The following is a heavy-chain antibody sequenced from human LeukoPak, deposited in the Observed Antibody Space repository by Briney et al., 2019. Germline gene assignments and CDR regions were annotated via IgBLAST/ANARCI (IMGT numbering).Heavy chain of an antibody. V-gene: IGHV1-8*01. J-gene: IGHJ5*02. D-gene: IGHD2-2*01. Sequence: GASVKVSCKASGYTFTSYDINWVRQATGQGLEWMGWMNANNGNTGYAQKFQGRVTMTRDTSISTAYMELTSLRSEDTAVYYCAREYCSSSSCSGGWWFDPWGQGTPVTVSS. CDR1: GYTFTSYD. CDR2: MNANNGNT. CDR3: AREYCSSSSCSGGWWFDP.